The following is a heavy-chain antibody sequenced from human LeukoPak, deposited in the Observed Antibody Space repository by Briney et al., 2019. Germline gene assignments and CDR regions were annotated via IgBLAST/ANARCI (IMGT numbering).Heavy chain of an antibody. J-gene: IGHJ5*02. D-gene: IGHD6-6*01. V-gene: IGHV1-18*01. CDR1: GGTFSSYA. Sequence: ASVKVSCKASGGTFSSYAISWVRQAPGQGLEWMGWISIYNGKINYAQKFQGRVTMTTDTSTSTAYMELRSLRSDDTAVYYCAREMCEYSSCGWFDPWGQGTLVTVSS. CDR3: AREMCEYSSCGWFDP. CDR2: ISIYNGKI.